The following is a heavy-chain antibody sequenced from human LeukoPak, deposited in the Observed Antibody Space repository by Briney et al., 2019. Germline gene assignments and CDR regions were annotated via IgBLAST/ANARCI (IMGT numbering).Heavy chain of an antibody. J-gene: IGHJ3*02. CDR2: INPNSGGT. CDR3: ATGRAYGDYFDAFDI. CDR1: GYTFTGYY. Sequence: GASVKVSCKASGYTFTGYYMHWVRQAPGQGLEWMGWINPNSGGTNYAQKFQGRVTMTRDTSISTAYMELSRLRSDDTAVYYCATGRAYGDYFDAFDIWGQGTMVTVSS. V-gene: IGHV1-2*02. D-gene: IGHD4-17*01.